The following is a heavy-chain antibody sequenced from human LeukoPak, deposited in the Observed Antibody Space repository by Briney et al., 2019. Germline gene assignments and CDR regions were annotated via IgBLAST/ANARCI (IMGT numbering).Heavy chain of an antibody. CDR2: ISYDGSNK. Sequence: GGSLRLSCAASGFTFSSYAMHWVRQAPGKGLEWVAVISYDGSNKYYADSVKGRFTISRDNSKNTLYLQMNSLRAEDTAVYYCARVYGDYAGSYYYYYMDVWGKGTTVTISS. CDR1: GFTFSSYA. D-gene: IGHD4-17*01. J-gene: IGHJ6*03. CDR3: ARVYGDYAGSYYYYYMDV. V-gene: IGHV3-30*04.